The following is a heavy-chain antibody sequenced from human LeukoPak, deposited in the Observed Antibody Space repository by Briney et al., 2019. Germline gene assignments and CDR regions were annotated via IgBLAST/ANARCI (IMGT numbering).Heavy chain of an antibody. D-gene: IGHD3-3*01. J-gene: IGHJ4*02. V-gene: IGHV1-18*01. Sequence: GASVKVSCKASGYTFTSYGISWVRQAPGQGLEWMGWISAYNGNTNYAQKLQGRVTMTTDTSTSTAYMELRSLRSDDTAVYYCARGPPLEIFGVVNPLERAVVRSFDYWGQGTLVTVSS. CDR2: ISAYNGNT. CDR1: GYTFTSYG. CDR3: ARGPPLEIFGVVNPLERAVVRSFDY.